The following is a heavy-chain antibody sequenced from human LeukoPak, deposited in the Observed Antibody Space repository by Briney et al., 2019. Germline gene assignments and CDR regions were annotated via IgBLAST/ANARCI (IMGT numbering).Heavy chain of an antibody. CDR1: GFIFSNAW. Sequence: PEGSLRLSCAASGFIFSNAWMSWVRQAPGKRLEWVGRIKSKTDGGAADYAAPVKGRFTISRDDSKSTLHLQMNSLKSEDTAVYFCTTGNYWGQGTLVTVSS. CDR2: IKSKTDGGAA. J-gene: IGHJ4*02. CDR3: TTGNY. V-gene: IGHV3-15*01.